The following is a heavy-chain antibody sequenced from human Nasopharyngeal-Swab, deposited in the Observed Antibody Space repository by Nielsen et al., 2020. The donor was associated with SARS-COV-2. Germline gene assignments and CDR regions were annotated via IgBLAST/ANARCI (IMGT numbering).Heavy chain of an antibody. CDR2: IYHSGST. CDR3: STMTTVAYWYFDL. D-gene: IGHD4-23*01. CDR1: GGSISSSNW. J-gene: IGHJ2*01. Sequence: SETLSLTCAVSGGSISSSNWWSWVRQPPGKGLEWLGEIYHSGSTNYNPSLKSRVTISVDKSKNQFSLKLSSVTAADTAVYYCSTMTTVAYWYFDLWGRGTLVTVSS. V-gene: IGHV4-4*02.